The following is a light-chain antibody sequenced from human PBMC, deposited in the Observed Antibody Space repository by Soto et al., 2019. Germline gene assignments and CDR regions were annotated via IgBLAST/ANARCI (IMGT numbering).Light chain of an antibody. Sequence: DIQMTQSPSSLSASVGDRVTITCQASQDISNYLNWYQQKPGKAPKLLIYAASSLQSGVPSRFSGSGSGTDFTLTISCLQPEDFATYYCQQCYSTPRTFGQGAKVDVK. CDR3: QQCYSTPRT. J-gene: IGKJ1*01. CDR2: AAS. CDR1: QDISNY. V-gene: IGKV1-39*01.